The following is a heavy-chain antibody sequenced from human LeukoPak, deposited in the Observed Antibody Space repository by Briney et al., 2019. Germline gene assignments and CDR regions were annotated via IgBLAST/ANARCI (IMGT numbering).Heavy chain of an antibody. J-gene: IGHJ4*02. CDR3: TRDSQGSGMYSVVY. CDR1: GFTFSTSW. D-gene: IGHD3-10*01. CDR2: IKHDGSEK. V-gene: IGHV3-7*05. Sequence: GGSLRLSCVASGFTFSTSWMNWVRQAPGKGLEWVANIKHDGSEKYYVDSVKGRFTISRDNAKNSLFLQMNSLRAEDTAVYYCTRDSQGSGMYSVVYWGQGTLVTVSS.